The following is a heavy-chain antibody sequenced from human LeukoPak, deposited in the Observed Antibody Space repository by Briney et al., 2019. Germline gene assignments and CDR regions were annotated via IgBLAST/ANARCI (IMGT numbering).Heavy chain of an antibody. D-gene: IGHD3-10*01. Sequence: ASVKVSCKASGYTFTGYYMHWVRQAPGQGLEWMGWINPNSGGTNYAQKFQGRVTMTRDTSISTAYMELSRLISDDTAVYYCARYPISMVREPFDYWGQGTLVTVSS. CDR2: INPNSGGT. J-gene: IGHJ4*02. V-gene: IGHV1-2*02. CDR1: GYTFTGYY. CDR3: ARYPISMVREPFDY.